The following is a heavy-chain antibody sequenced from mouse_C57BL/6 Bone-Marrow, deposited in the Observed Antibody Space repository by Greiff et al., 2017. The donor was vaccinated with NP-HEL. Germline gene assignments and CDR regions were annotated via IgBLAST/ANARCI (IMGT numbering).Heavy chain of an antibody. CDR1: GYTFTSYG. D-gene: IGHD3-2*02. J-gene: IGHJ3*01. Sequence: QVQLQQSGAELARPGASVKLSCTASGYTFTSYGISWVNQRTGQGLEWIGEIYPRSGNTYYNEKFTGQAPLTADNSSSTAYMEIRSLTSEDSAVYFCARIDSSGYRAWFAYWGQGTLVTVSA. CDR2: IYPRSGNT. V-gene: IGHV1-81*01. CDR3: ARIDSSGYRAWFAY.